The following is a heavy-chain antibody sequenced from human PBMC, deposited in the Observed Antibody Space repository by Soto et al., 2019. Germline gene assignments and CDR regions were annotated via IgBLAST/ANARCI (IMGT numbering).Heavy chain of an antibody. CDR3: ARGAARVDYYYGMDV. V-gene: IGHV1-69*13. J-gene: IGHJ6*02. CDR1: GGTFSSYA. Sequence: ASVKVSCKASGGTFSSYAISWVRQAPGQGLEWMGGIIPIFGTANYAQKFQGRVTITADESTSTAYMELSSLRSEDTAVYYCARGAARVDYYYGMDVWGQGTTVTVSS. CDR2: IIPIFGTA. D-gene: IGHD6-6*01.